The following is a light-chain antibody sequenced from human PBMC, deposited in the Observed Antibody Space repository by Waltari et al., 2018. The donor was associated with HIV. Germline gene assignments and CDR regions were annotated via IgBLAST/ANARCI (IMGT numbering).Light chain of an antibody. CDR3: CSYAGSSTWV. V-gene: IGLV2-23*02. Sequence: QSALTQSASVSGSPGQSITLPCPGPSSDVGRYNIVFWYQQHPGKAPKLMIYEVSKRPSGVSNRFSGSKSGNTASLTISGLQAEDEADYYCCSYAGSSTWVFGGGTKLTVL. J-gene: IGLJ3*02. CDR2: EVS. CDR1: SSDVGRYNI.